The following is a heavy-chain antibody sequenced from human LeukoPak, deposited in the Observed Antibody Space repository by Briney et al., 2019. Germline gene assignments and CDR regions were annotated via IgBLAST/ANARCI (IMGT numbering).Heavy chain of an antibody. CDR3: ARHSNGWSIDF. V-gene: IGHV5-51*01. CDR2: VYPGDSDT. J-gene: IGHJ4*02. D-gene: IGHD2-15*01. CDR1: GYRFASYW. Sequence: ESLKISCKASGYRFASYWIAWVRQMPGKGVEWMGIVYPGDSDTKYSPSFQGQITVSVDTSINTAYVQWSSLKASDTAVYYCARHSNGWSIDFWGQGTLVTVSS.